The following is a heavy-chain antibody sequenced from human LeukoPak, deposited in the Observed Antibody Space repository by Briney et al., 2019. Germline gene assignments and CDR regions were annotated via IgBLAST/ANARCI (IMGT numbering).Heavy chain of an antibody. CDR3: ARGVIATGGNDFDY. D-gene: IGHD6-13*01. V-gene: IGHV4-59*02. CDR2: ISHTETT. Sequence: SETLSLTCTVSGGSVSSYYWSWVRQTPGKGLEWIGYISHTETTDYGPSLRSRVTMSLDTSKNQFSLKLRSVTAADTGVYYCARGVIATGGNDFDYWGQGTLVTVSS. CDR1: GGSVSSYY. J-gene: IGHJ4*02.